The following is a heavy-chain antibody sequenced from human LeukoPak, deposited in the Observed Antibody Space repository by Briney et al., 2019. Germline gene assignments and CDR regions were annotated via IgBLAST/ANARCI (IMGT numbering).Heavy chain of an antibody. CDR1: GYSFPGYW. V-gene: IGHV5-51*01. D-gene: IGHD6-19*01. CDR2: IYPGDSDT. CDR3: ARRMKDSSGWYNWFDP. Sequence: GESLKISCKGSGYSFPGYWIGWVRQMPGKGLEWMGIIYPGDSDTRYSPSFQGQVSMSVDKSINTAYLQWSSLKASDTAMYYCARRMKDSSGWYNWFDPWGQGTLVIVSS. J-gene: IGHJ5*02.